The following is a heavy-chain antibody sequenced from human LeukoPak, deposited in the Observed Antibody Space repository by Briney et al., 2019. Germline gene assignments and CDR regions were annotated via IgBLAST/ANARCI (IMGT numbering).Heavy chain of an antibody. J-gene: IGHJ4*02. CDR1: GFAFNTYA. D-gene: IGHD3-3*01. V-gene: IGHV3-33*01. CDR2: IWHDGSHK. CDR3: ARKIFGWEIYPNF. Sequence: PGRSLRLSCAASGFAFNTYAMHWVRQAPGQGLEWVALIWHDGSHKFYSNSVRGQFTISRDNSKNTVSLQMNNLRPEDTAVYYWARKIFGWEIYPNFWGRGPLVTVSS.